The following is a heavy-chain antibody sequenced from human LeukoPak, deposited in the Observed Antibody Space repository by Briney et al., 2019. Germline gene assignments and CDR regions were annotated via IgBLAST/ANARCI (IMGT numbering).Heavy chain of an antibody. CDR1: GFTFSSYG. CDR3: VKDRAQDYDSSSYSGRQDY. CDR2: IRYDVTNK. V-gene: IGHV3-30*02. Sequence: GGSLRLSCAASGFTFSSYGIHWVRQAPGKGLEWVAFIRYDVTNKYYADSVKGRFTISRDNSKNTLYLQMNSLRGEDTAVYYCVKDRAQDYDSSSYSGRQDYWGQGTLVTVSS. J-gene: IGHJ4*02. D-gene: IGHD3-22*01.